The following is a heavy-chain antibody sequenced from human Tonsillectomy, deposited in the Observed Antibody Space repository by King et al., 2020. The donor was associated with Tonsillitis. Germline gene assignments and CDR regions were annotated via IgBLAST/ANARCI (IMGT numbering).Heavy chain of an antibody. CDR1: GYSFTNYW. D-gene: IGHD7-27*01. CDR3: ARQFGLTGDYWFDP. V-gene: IGHV5-51*01. CDR2: IYPGDYDT. J-gene: IGHJ5*02. Sequence: QLVQSGAEVKKPGESLKISCKGSGYSFTNYWIGWVRQMPWKGLEGMGIIYPGDYDTRYSPSFQGQVTISAEKSISTAYLQWNSLKTSDTAMYYCARQFGLTGDYWFDPWGQGTLVTVSS.